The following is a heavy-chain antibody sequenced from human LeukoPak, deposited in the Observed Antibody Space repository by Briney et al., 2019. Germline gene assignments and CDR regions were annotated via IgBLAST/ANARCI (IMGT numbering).Heavy chain of an antibody. V-gene: IGHV1-69*13. D-gene: IGHD6-13*01. CDR2: ITPIFGTA. J-gene: IGHJ3*02. CDR1: GGTFSSYA. Sequence: SVKVSCKASGGTFSSYAISWVRQAPGQGLEWMGGITPIFGTANYAQKFQGRVTITADESTSTAYMELSSLRSEDTAVYYCARDLSQQLAQPLHDAFDIWGQGTMVTVSS. CDR3: ARDLSQQLAQPLHDAFDI.